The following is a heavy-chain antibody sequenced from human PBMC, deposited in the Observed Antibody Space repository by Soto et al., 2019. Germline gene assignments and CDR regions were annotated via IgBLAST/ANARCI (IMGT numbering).Heavy chain of an antibody. CDR3: ATERYSYGPYYFNT. D-gene: IGHD5-18*01. V-gene: IGHV3-11*01. CDR2: ITSSGSTT. CDR1: GFTFSDYY. J-gene: IGHJ4*01. Sequence: GGSLRLSCAASGFTFSDYYMSWIRRAPGKGLEWVSSITSSGSTTYYTDSVKGRFTISRENAKNSLYLQMNSLRAEDTAVYYCATERYSYGPYYFNTRHQGPLFTTSS.